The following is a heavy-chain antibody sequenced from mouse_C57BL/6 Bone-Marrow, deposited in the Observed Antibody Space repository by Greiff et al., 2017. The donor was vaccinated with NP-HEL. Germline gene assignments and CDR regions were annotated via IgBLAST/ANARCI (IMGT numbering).Heavy chain of an antibody. V-gene: IGHV14-2*01. CDR2: IDPEDGET. CDR1: GFNIKDYY. CDR3: ASAGTVVATGDFDY. J-gene: IGHJ2*01. D-gene: IGHD1-1*01. Sequence: EVKLQESGAELVKPGASVKLSCTASGFNIKDYYMHWVKQRPEQGLEWIGRIDPEDGETKYAPKFQGKVTITADTSSNTAYLQLSSLTSEDTAVYYCASAGTVVATGDFDYWGQGTTLTVSS.